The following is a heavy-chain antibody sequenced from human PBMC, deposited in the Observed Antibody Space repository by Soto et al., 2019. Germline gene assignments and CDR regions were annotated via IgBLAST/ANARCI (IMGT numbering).Heavy chain of an antibody. CDR3: ARPPGGPGIAEY. J-gene: IGHJ4*02. D-gene: IGHD6-13*01. CDR1: GYTFTSYA. Sequence: ASVKVSCKASGYTFTSYAMHWGRQAPGQRLEWMGWINAGNGNTKYSQKFQGRVTITRDTSASTAYMELSSLRSEDTAVYYCARPPGGPGIAEYWGQGTLVTVSS. V-gene: IGHV1-3*01. CDR2: INAGNGNT.